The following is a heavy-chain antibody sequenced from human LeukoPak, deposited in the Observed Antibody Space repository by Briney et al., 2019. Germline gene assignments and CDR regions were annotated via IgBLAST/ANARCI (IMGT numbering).Heavy chain of an antibody. V-gene: IGHV3-15*07. D-gene: IGHD6-13*01. Sequence: GGSLRLSCAASGFTFSNAWMNWARQAPGKGLEWVGRIKSKTDGGTTDYAAPVKGRFTISRDDSKNTLYLQMNSLKTEDTAVYYCTTGLSAAAGTGDFDYWGQGTLVTVSS. CDR3: TTGLSAAAGTGDFDY. J-gene: IGHJ4*02. CDR1: GFTFSNAW. CDR2: IKSKTDGGTT.